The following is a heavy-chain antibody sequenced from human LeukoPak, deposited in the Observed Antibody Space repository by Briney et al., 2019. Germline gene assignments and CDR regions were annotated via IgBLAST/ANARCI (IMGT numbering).Heavy chain of an antibody. CDR1: GGTFSSYA. J-gene: IGHJ4*02. D-gene: IGHD6-13*01. V-gene: IGHV1-69*13. CDR3: AGIAAAGTGFDY. CDR2: IIPIFGTA. Sequence: ASVKVSCKASGGTFSSYAISWVRQAPGQGLEWMGGIIPIFGTANYAQKFQGRVTITADESTSTAYMELSSLRSEDTAVYYCAGIAAAGTGFDYWGQGTLVTVSS.